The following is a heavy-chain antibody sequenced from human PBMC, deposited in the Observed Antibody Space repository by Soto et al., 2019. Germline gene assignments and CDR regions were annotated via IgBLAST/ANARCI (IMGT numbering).Heavy chain of an antibody. D-gene: IGHD3-22*01. Sequence: GGSLRPSCAAAGFTVGSNNMSWVRQAPGRGREWFSVTYSGGSTDYAASVKGRVTISSDNSKNTLYLQMNSLRVEDKAVYYCARVSPGSGYQYYFDYWGQGT. V-gene: IGHV3-53*01. CDR3: ARVSPGSGYQYYFDY. J-gene: IGHJ4*02. CDR1: GFTVGSNN. CDR2: TYSGGST.